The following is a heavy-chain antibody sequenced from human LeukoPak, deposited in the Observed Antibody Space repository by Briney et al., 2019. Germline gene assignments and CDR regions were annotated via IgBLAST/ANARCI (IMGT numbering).Heavy chain of an antibody. J-gene: IGHJ6*02. CDR3: ARAWVLDV. Sequence: GGSLRLSCAASGFTFSSYWMSWVHQAPGKGLEWVANIKQDGSEKYYVYSVKGRFTISRDKSKNTVYLQMNSLRAEDTAVYYCARAWVLDVWGQGTTVTVSS. CDR1: GFTFSSYW. D-gene: IGHD3-16*01. V-gene: IGHV3-7*03. CDR2: IKQDGSEK.